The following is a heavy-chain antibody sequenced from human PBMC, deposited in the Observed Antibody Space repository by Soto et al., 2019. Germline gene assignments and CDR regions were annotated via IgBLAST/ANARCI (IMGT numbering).Heavy chain of an antibody. V-gene: IGHV1-69*13. CDR2: IIPILTTP. CDR1: GGTFSIYG. D-gene: IGHD2-8*02. J-gene: IGHJ6*02. Sequence: SVKVSCKASGGTFSIYGFSWARQAPGQGPEWIGGIIPILTTPNYAQKFRGRVTIVADESTTTVYMELSSLKFEDTAVYYCATSVGIAPTGEDGMDVWGQGTSVAVSS. CDR3: ATSVGIAPTGEDGMDV.